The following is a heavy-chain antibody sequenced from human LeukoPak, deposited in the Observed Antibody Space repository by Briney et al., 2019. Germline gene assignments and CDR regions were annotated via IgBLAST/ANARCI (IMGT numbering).Heavy chain of an antibody. Sequence: GGSLRLSCVTSTFTFNNHGMHWVRQAPGKGLEWVAVIASDGGVKHYANSVKGRFVLFRDDSKNTLYLQMNNLIVDDTAVYYCAREATWGQWYFDHWGQGTPVTVSS. D-gene: IGHD6-19*01. CDR2: IASDGGVK. CDR1: TFTFNNHG. J-gene: IGHJ4*02. V-gene: IGHV3-30*03. CDR3: AREATWGQWYFDH.